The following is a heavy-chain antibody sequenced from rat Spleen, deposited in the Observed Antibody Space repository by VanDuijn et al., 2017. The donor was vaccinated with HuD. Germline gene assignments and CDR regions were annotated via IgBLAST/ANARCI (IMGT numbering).Heavy chain of an antibody. CDR1: GFSLSNYG. V-gene: IGHV2-13*01. CDR3: ARDWHYDGYSGWFAY. CDR2: IWGDGNS. J-gene: IGHJ3*01. Sequence: QVQLKESGPGLVQPSQTLSLTCTVSGFSLSNYGVIWVRQPPGKGLDWMGVIWGDGNSNYNSVLKSRLSISRDTSKSQVYLKMNSLETEDTAMYFCARDWHYDGYSGWFAYWGQGTLVTVSS. D-gene: IGHD1-12*03.